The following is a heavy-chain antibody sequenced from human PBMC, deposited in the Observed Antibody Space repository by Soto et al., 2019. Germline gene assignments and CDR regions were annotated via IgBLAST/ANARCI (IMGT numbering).Heavy chain of an antibody. V-gene: IGHV3-15*07. CDR1: GFTFSKAW. CDR3: TTDRLTYCASDCYSVPDY. J-gene: IGHJ4*02. CDR2: IKSNADGGTT. Sequence: EVQLVESGGGLVKPGGSPRLSCAASGFTFSKAWMNWVRQTPGKGLEWVGRIKSNADGGTTDYAAPVKGRFTISRDDSKNILNLQMDSLKTEDTAVYYCTTDRLTYCASDCYSVPDYWGQGTLVTVSS. D-gene: IGHD2-21*02.